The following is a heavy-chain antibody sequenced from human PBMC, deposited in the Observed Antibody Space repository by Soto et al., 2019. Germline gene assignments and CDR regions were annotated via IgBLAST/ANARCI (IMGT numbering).Heavy chain of an antibody. CDR2: MNSDGSST. CDR1: GFTFSTHW. V-gene: IGHV3-74*01. CDR3: SLSDRYYGMDV. J-gene: IGHJ6*04. Sequence: GGSLRLSCAASGFTFSTHWMHWVRQAPGKGLVWVSRMNSDGSSTYYADSVKDRFTISRDNANNTLWLQMNSLRAEDTAVYYCSLSDRYYGMDVWGLGTTVTVSS.